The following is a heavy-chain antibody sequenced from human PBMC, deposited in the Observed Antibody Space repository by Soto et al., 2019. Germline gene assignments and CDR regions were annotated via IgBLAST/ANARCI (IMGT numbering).Heavy chain of an antibody. D-gene: IGHD1-7*01. J-gene: IGHJ4*02. CDR1: GGSISSYY. Sequence: SETLSLTCTVSGGSISSYYWSWIRQPPGKGLEWIGYIYYSGSTNYNPSLKSRVTLSVDTSKNQFSLKLSSVTAADTAVYYCARVSRGITGTTADYWGQGTLVTVSS. CDR2: IYYSGST. V-gene: IGHV4-59*01. CDR3: ARVSRGITGTTADY.